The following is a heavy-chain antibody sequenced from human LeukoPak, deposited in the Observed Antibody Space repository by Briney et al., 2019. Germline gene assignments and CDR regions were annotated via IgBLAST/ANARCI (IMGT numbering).Heavy chain of an antibody. D-gene: IGHD4-11*01. Sequence: SETLSLTCAVYGGSFSGYYWSWIRQPPGKGLEWIGEINHSGSTNYNPSLKSRVTISVDTSKNQFSLKLSSVTAADTAVYYCARVAMTTVTSYWGQGTLVTVSS. CDR2: INHSGST. V-gene: IGHV4-34*01. CDR1: GGSFSGYY. CDR3: ARVAMTTVTSY. J-gene: IGHJ4*02.